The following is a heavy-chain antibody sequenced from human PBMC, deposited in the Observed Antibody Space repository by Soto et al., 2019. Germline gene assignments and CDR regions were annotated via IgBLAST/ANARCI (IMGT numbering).Heavy chain of an antibody. CDR3: ARVPARLGAFDV. Sequence: SETLSLTCAVSGGSISSGGYSWSWIRQPPGKGLEWVGYIYDSGSSYYNPSLKSRVSISLDRSKNQFSLKLGSVTAADTAVYYCARVPARLGAFDVWGQGTMVTVSS. V-gene: IGHV4-30-2*01. D-gene: IGHD2-2*01. CDR2: IYDSGSS. J-gene: IGHJ3*01. CDR1: GGSISSGGYS.